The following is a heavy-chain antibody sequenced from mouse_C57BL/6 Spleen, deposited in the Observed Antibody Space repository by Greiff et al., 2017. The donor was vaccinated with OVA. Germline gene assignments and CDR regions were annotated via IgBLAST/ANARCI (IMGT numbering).Heavy chain of an antibody. J-gene: IGHJ4*01. D-gene: IGHD2-3*01. CDR2: ISDGGSYT. Sequence: EVKLVESGGGLVKPGGSLTLSCAASGFTFSSYAMSWVRQTPEKRLEWVATISDGGSYTYYPDNVKGRFTISRDNAKNNLYLQMSHLKSEDTAMYYCARDDGYYDAMDYWGQGTSVTVSS. CDR1: GFTFSSYA. V-gene: IGHV5-4*01. CDR3: ARDDGYYDAMDY.